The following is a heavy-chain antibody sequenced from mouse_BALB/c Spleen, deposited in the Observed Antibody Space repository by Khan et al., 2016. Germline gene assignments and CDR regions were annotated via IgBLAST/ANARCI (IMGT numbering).Heavy chain of an antibody. J-gene: IGHJ2*01. D-gene: IGHD2-14*01. CDR1: GFAFSSYD. CDR2: ISSGGGST. CDR3: ASGYDYFDY. Sequence: EVELVESGGGLVKPGGSLKLSCAASGFAFSSYDMSWVRQTPEQRLEWVAYISSGGGSTFYPDTVKGRFTISRDNAKNTLYLQMSSLKSEDTAMYYCASGYDYFDYWGQGTTLTVSS. V-gene: IGHV5-12-1*01.